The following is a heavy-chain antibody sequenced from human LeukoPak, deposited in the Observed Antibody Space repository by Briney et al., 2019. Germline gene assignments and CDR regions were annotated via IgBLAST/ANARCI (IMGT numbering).Heavy chain of an antibody. CDR1: GFTFSDYY. J-gene: IGHJ4*02. V-gene: IGHV3-11*01. D-gene: IGHD3-22*01. CDR2: ISSSGSTI. CDR3: ARAGRYDSSGYYTLRRVFEV. Sequence: GGSLRLSCAASGFTFSDYYMSWIRQAPGRGLEWVSYISSSGSTIYYADSVKGRFTISRDNAKNSLYLQMNSLRAEDTAVYYCARAGRYDSSGYYTLRRVFEVWGQGTLVTVSS.